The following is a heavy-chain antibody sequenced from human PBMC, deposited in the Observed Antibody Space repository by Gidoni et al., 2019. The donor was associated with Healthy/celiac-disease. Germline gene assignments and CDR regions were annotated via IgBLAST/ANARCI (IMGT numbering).Heavy chain of an antibody. Sequence: EVKKPGSSVKVSCKASGGTFSSYAISWVRQAPGQGLEWMGGIIPIFGTANYAQKFQGRVTITADESTSTAYMELSSLRSEDTAVYYCARDTEGYCSSTSCYKGFDYWGQGTLVTVSS. J-gene: IGHJ4*02. V-gene: IGHV1-69*01. CDR3: ARDTEGYCSSTSCYKGFDY. CDR2: IIPIFGTA. D-gene: IGHD2-2*01. CDR1: GGTFSSYA.